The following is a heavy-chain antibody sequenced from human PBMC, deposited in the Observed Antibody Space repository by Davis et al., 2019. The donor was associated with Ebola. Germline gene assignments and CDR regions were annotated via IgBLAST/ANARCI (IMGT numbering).Heavy chain of an antibody. Sequence: ASVKVSCKASGYTFTGYYMHWVRQAPGQGLEWMGWINPNSGGTNYAQKFQGRVTMTRDTSISTAYMELSRLRSDDTAVYYCARRRAYNWNAYAFDIWGQGTMVTVSS. J-gene: IGHJ3*02. CDR2: INPNSGGT. CDR1: GYTFTGYY. D-gene: IGHD1-1*01. V-gene: IGHV1-2*02. CDR3: ARRRAYNWNAYAFDI.